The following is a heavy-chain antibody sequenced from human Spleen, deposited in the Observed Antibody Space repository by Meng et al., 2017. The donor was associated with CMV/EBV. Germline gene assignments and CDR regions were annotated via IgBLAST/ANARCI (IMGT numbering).Heavy chain of an antibody. D-gene: IGHD2-8*01. CDR3: ARNGPPAVTAKYYLDI. Sequence: SGSALSSTNWWRWVRQPPGKGLEWNGRVCHSGSTSYNPSRRGRVTISSDRSKNQFSLRLNSVTAADTAVYFCARNGPPAVTAKYYLDIWGRGTLVTVSS. CDR2: VCHSGST. CDR1: GSALSSTNW. J-gene: IGHJ2*01. V-gene: IGHV4-4*01.